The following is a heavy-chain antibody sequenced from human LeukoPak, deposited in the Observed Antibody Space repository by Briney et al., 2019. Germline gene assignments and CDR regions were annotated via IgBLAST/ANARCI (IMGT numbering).Heavy chain of an antibody. CDR2: ISGRSSTI. J-gene: IGHJ4*02. CDR3: ARDRIKSGCYYFDY. D-gene: IGHD1-26*01. V-gene: IGHV3-48*01. Sequence: PGGSLRLSCAASAFTFSDYSMNWVRQAPGKGLEWVSYISGRSSTIYYADSVKGRFTIYRDNAKNSMYLQMNSLRAEDTAVYYCARDRIKSGCYYFDYWGQGTLVTVSS. CDR1: AFTFSDYS.